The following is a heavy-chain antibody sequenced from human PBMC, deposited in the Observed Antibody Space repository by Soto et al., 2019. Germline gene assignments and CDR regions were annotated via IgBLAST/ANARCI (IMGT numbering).Heavy chain of an antibody. Sequence: QVQLQESGPGLVKPSETLSLTCTVSGGAISGYYWPWIRQTAGKGLEWIGRIYSSGGTKYNPSLKNRVDMSLDMSKNQFSLRLSSVTAADTAVYYCARGQRFSDSFDPWGQGTLVTVSS. CDR3: ARGQRFSDSFDP. CDR2: IYSSGGT. V-gene: IGHV4-4*07. CDR1: GGAISGYY. J-gene: IGHJ5*02. D-gene: IGHD3-3*01.